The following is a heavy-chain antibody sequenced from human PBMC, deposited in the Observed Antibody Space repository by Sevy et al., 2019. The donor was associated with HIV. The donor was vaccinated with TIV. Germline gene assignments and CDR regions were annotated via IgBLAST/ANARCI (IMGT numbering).Heavy chain of an antibody. J-gene: IGHJ4*02. CDR1: GFTFSGYW. D-gene: IGHD2-15*01. Sequence: GGSLILSCAASGFTFSGYWMSWVRHAPGKGLQWVANIKQDGSKNEFVDSVKGRFTISRDNPKNSLYLQMNSLRAEDTAVYYCAREGAGGFDYWGQGTLVTVSS. V-gene: IGHV3-7*01. CDR3: AREGAGGFDY. CDR2: IKQDGSKN.